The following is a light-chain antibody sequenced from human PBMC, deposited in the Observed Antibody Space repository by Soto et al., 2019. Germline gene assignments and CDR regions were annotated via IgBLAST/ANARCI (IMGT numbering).Light chain of an antibody. CDR1: QSVGNN. CDR3: QKYNNWPET. J-gene: IGKJ1*01. CDR2: DAS. V-gene: IGKV3-15*01. Sequence: ELVMTQSPATLSVSPGERATLSCRASQSVGNNLAWYQQKPGQAPRLLIYDASIRATGIPARFSGSGSGTEFTLTISSLQSEDFAVYFCQKYNNWPETFGQGTKVDIK.